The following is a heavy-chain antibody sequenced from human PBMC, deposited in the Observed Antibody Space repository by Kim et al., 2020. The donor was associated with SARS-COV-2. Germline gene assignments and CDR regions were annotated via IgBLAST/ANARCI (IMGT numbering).Heavy chain of an antibody. CDR1: GFTFSDYY. Sequence: GGSLRLSCAASGFTFSDYYMSWIRQAPGKGLEWVSYISSSGSTIYYADSVKGRFTISRDNAKNSLYLQMNSLRAEDTAVYYCARAGKDTAMDPYYYYDYMDVWGKGTTVAVSS. CDR2: ISSSGSTI. D-gene: IGHD5-18*01. J-gene: IGHJ6*03. V-gene: IGHV3-11*01. CDR3: ARAGKDTAMDPYYYYDYMDV.